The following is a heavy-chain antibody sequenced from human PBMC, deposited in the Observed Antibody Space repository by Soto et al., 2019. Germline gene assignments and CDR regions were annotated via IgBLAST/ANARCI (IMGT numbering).Heavy chain of an antibody. D-gene: IGHD5-12*01. CDR1: GFTLSNHW. CDR3: TRYPGYGGHEWRFDS. Sequence: GGSLRLSCAASGFTLSNHWMHWVRQAPGKGLVWVSRVNNDGRTTVYADSVRGRFTISRDDARNTVYLQMNRLRVEDTAVYYCTRYPGYGGHEWRFDSWGQGTLVTVSS. J-gene: IGHJ4*02. V-gene: IGHV3-74*01. CDR2: VNNDGRTT.